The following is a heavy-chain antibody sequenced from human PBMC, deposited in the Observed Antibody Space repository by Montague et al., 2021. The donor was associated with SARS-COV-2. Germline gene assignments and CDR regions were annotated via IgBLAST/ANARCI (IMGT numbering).Heavy chain of an antibody. Sequence: PALVKPTQTLTLTCTFSGFSLSTSGMCVSWIRQPPGKALEWLALIDWDDDKYYSTSLKTRLTISKDTSKNQVVLTMTNMDPVDTATYYCARTYYYGSGSYYTYYVDYWGQGTLVTRSS. V-gene: IGHV2-70*01. D-gene: IGHD3-10*01. J-gene: IGHJ4*02. CDR1: GFSLSTSGMC. CDR2: IDWDDDK. CDR3: ARTYYYGSGSYYTYYVDY.